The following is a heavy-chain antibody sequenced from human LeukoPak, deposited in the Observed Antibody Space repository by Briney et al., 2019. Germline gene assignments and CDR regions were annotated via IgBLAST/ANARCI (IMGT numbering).Heavy chain of an antibody. Sequence: GGSLRLSCAASGLTFSDYRMSWIRQAPGKGLEWVSHISDNGRTKYYANSVQGRFAVSRDNAKNSLYLQMNSLRADDTAVYYCATVHFGYFTFWGQGTLVPVSS. CDR2: ISDNGRTK. J-gene: IGHJ4*02. CDR1: GLTFSDYR. V-gene: IGHV3-11*01. CDR3: ATVHFGYFTF. D-gene: IGHD3-3*01.